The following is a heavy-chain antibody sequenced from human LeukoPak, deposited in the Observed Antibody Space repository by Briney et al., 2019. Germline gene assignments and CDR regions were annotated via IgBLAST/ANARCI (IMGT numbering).Heavy chain of an antibody. CDR3: ARVDDWNALEY. CDR2: IFYTGGT. Sequence: SETLSLTCTVSGGSLNNYYWSWIRQPPGKALEWVGYIFYTGGTNYNPPLKSRVTISVDTSKNQFSLKLNSVTAADTALYYCARVDDWNALEYWGQGILSPSPQ. CDR1: GGSLNNYY. V-gene: IGHV4-59*01. D-gene: IGHD1-1*01. J-gene: IGHJ4*02.